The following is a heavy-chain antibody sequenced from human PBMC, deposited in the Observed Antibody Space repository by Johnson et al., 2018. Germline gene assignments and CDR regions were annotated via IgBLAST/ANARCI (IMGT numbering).Heavy chain of an antibody. Sequence: QLVQSGGGLVQPGGSLRLSCAASGFTFSSYDMHWVRQATGKGLEWVSAIGTAGDTYYPGSVKGRFTISRENANNSLYLQMNSLRPEDTALDYCAKDMQSGLAVADTSYFQHWGQGTLVTVSS. CDR3: AKDMQSGLAVADTSYFQH. V-gene: IGHV3-13*01. CDR1: GFTFSSYD. J-gene: IGHJ1*01. D-gene: IGHD6-19*01. CDR2: IGTAGDT.